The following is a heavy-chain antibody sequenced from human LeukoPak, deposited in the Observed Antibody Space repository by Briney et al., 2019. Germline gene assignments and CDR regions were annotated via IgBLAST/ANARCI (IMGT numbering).Heavy chain of an antibody. J-gene: IGHJ4*02. CDR2: INPNSGGT. Sequence: ASVKVSCKASGYTFTGYYMHWVRQAPGRGLEWMGWINPNSGGTNYAQKFQGRVTMTRDTSISTAYLELSRLTSDDTAMYYCAREHSGSYYTYVYWGQGTLVTVSS. CDR1: GYTFTGYY. V-gene: IGHV1-2*02. CDR3: AREHSGSYYTYVY. D-gene: IGHD3-10*01.